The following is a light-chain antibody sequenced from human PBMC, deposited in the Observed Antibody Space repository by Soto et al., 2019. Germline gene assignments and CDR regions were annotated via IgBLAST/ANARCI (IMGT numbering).Light chain of an antibody. CDR3: CSYAGSYTFEVV. V-gene: IGLV2-11*01. Sequence: QSALTQPRSVSGSPGQSVTISCTGTSSDVGGYNYVSWYQQHPGKAPKLMIYDVSKRPSGVPDRFSGSKSGNTASLTISGLQAEYEADYYCCSYAGSYTFEVVFGGGTQLTVL. CDR2: DVS. J-gene: IGLJ2*01. CDR1: SSDVGGYNY.